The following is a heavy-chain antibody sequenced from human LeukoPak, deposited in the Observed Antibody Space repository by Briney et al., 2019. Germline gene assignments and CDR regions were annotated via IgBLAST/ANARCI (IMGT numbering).Heavy chain of an antibody. V-gene: IGHV4-30-2*01. J-gene: IGHJ4*02. CDR1: GGSISSGGYS. CDR2: IYHSGST. D-gene: IGHD3-3*01. CDR3: ARARDYDFWSGYYTESYYYFDY. Sequence: SQTLSLTCAVSGGSISSGGYSWSWIRQPSGEGLEWIGYIYHSGSTYYNPSLKSRVTISVDRSKNQFSLKLSSVTAADTAVYYCARARDYDFWSGYYTESYYYFDYWGQGTLVTVSS.